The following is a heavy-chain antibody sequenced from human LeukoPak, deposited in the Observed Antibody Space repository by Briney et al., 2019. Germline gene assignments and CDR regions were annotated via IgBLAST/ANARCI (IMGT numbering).Heavy chain of an antibody. CDR3: ARDCRFGSTTCHDY. Sequence: GPSLRLSCAASGFSFSSYGMHWVRQAPGKGLEWVAVIWYDGNNKYYEDSVKGRFTISRDNSKNTLYLQMNSLRAEDTAVYYCARDCRFGSTTCHDYWGQGTLVTVSS. CDR1: GFSFSSYG. CDR2: IWYDGNNK. V-gene: IGHV3-33*01. J-gene: IGHJ4*02. D-gene: IGHD2-2*01.